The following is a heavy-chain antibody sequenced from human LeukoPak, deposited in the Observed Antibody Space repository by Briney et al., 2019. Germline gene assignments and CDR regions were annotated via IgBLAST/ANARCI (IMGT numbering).Heavy chain of an antibody. D-gene: IGHD3-22*01. J-gene: IGHJ4*02. CDR2: IKQDGSEK. CDR1: GFTFSTYA. CDR3: ARDRGRYYDSSGPRDYFDY. V-gene: IGHV3-7*01. Sequence: GGSLRLSCAASGFTFSTYAMSWVRQAPGKGLEWVANIKQDGSEKYYVDSVKGRFTISRDNAKNSLYLQMNSLRAEDTAVYYCARDRGRYYDSSGPRDYFDYWGQGTLVTVSS.